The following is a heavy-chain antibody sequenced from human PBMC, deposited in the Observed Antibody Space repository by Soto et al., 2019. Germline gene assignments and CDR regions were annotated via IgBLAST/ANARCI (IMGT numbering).Heavy chain of an antibody. Sequence: SETLSLTCTVSGGSISSYYWSWIRQPPGKGLEWIGYIYYSGSTNYNPSLKSRVTISVDTSKNQFSLKLSSVTAADTAVYYCARVAVAGTGIISWFDPWGQGTLVTVSS. CDR1: GGSISSYY. CDR2: IYYSGST. V-gene: IGHV4-59*08. D-gene: IGHD6-19*01. J-gene: IGHJ5*02. CDR3: ARVAVAGTGIISWFDP.